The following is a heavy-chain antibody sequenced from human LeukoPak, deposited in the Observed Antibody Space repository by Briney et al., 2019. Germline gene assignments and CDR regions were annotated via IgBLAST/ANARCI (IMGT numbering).Heavy chain of an antibody. D-gene: IGHD3-3*01. CDR2: MNPNSGDT. V-gene: IGHV1-8*01. CDR1: GYTFTTYD. CDR3: ARVDFWSGYPENWFDP. J-gene: IGHJ5*02. Sequence: ASVKVSCKASGYTFTTYDINWVRQATGQGLEGMGWMNPNSGDTGYAQKFQGRVTMTRDTSISTAYMELSSLRFEDTAVYYCARVDFWSGYPENWFDPWGQGTLVTVSS.